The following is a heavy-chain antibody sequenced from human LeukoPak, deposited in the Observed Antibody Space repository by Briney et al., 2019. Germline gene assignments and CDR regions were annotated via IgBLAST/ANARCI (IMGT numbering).Heavy chain of an antibody. CDR2: LNSNTGTT. Sequence: ASVKVSCKASGYTFTGYYMHWVRQAPGQGLEWMAWLNSNTGTTKSAQKFHGRVTMTRDTSITTAYMELSRLTSDDTAVYYCARDRREDQLGYWGQGTLVTVSS. CDR1: GYTFTGYY. J-gene: IGHJ4*02. V-gene: IGHV1-2*02. CDR3: ARDRREDQLGY. D-gene: IGHD5-24*01.